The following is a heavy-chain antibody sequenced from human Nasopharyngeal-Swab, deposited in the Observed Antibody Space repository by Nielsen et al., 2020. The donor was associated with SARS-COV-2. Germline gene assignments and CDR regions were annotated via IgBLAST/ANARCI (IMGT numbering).Heavy chain of an antibody. CDR2: IYYTGSA. J-gene: IGHJ6*02. CDR3: ARQTGMDV. Sequence: SETLSLTCTVSGGSIMSSSYYWGWIRQPPGKGLEWIRVIYYTGSAHYSPSLKSRVTISVDTSRNQFFLRVASVTAEDTAVYYCARQTGMDVWGQGTSVTVSS. CDR1: GGSIMSSSYY. V-gene: IGHV4-39*01.